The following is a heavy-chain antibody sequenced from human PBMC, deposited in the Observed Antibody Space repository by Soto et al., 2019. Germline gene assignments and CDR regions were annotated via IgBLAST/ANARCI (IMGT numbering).Heavy chain of an antibody. J-gene: IGHJ5*02. D-gene: IGHD4-17*01. Sequence: QVQLQESGPGLVKPSQTLSLTCTVSGGSISSGGYYWSWIRQHPGKGLEWIGYIYYSGSTYYNPSLTSRVTISVDTSKNQFSLKLSSVTAADTAVYYCTNTVTRRNWFDPWGQGTLVTVSS. CDR2: IYYSGST. CDR1: GGSISSGGYY. V-gene: IGHV4-31*03. CDR3: TNTVTRRNWFDP.